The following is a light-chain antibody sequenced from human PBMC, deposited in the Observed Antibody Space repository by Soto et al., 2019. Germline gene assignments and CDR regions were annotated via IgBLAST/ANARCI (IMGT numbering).Light chain of an antibody. Sequence: IQMTQSPSSLSASVGDRVTITLRATQDIRKYLNWYQQKPGKPPKLLIYDASSLETGVPSRFSGSGSGTDFTFTISSLQPEDFATYYCQQYDNLPLIFGQGTRLEIK. CDR2: DAS. V-gene: IGKV1-33*01. J-gene: IGKJ5*01. CDR3: QQYDNLPLI. CDR1: QDIRKY.